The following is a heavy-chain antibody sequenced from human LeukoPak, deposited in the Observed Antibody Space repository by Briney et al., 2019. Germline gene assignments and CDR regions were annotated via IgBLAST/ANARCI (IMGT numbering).Heavy chain of an antibody. CDR3: ARDGVRGSFDY. D-gene: IGHD3-10*01. V-gene: IGHV4-34*01. CDR2: INHSGST. J-gene: IGHJ4*02. Sequence: SETLSLTCAVYGGSFSGYYWSWIRQPPGKGLEWIGEINHSGSTNYNPSLKSRVTISVDTSKNQFSLKLSSVTATDTAVYYCARDGVRGSFDYWGQGTLVTVSS. CDR1: GGSFSGYY.